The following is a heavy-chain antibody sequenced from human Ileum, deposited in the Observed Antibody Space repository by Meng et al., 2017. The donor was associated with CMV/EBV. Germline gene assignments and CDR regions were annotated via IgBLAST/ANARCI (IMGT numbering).Heavy chain of an antibody. V-gene: IGHV3-7*01. J-gene: IGHJ1*01. CDR3: ATSSSSPGND. CDR1: GFTFTRYW. Sequence: SCAASGFTFTRYWMSWVRQAPGKGLEWVANIKQDGSVKYYVDSVKGRFTISRDNAQNSLYLQMNSLRAEDTAMYYCATSSSSPGNDWGQGTLVTVSS. CDR2: IKQDGSVK. D-gene: IGHD6-6*01.